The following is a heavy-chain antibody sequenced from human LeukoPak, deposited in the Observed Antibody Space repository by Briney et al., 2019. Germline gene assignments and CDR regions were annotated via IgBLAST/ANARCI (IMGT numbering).Heavy chain of an antibody. V-gene: IGHV3-20*04. D-gene: IGHD3-10*01. J-gene: IGHJ3*02. CDR1: GFTFDDYG. Sequence: GSLRLSCAASGFTFDDYGMSWVRQAPGKGLEWVSGINWNGGSTGYADSVKGRFTISRDNAKNSLYLQMNSLRAEDTALYYCARDEGFGDPTGGAFDIWGQGTMVTVSS. CDR2: INWNGGST. CDR3: ARDEGFGDPTGGAFDI.